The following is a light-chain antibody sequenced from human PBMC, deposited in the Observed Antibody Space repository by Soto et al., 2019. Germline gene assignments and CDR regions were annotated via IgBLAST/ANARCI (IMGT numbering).Light chain of an antibody. Sequence: DIQMTQSPSTLSASVGDRVTITCRASQSINTWLAWYQQKPGKAPKLLIYDASSLESGVPSRFSGSVSGTEFTLTISSLQPDDFATYYCQQYNSYSLTFGGGTKVEIK. CDR2: DAS. V-gene: IGKV1-5*01. J-gene: IGKJ4*01. CDR1: QSINTW. CDR3: QQYNSYSLT.